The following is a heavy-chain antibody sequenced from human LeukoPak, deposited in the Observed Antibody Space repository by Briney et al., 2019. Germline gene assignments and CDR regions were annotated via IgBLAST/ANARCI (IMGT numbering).Heavy chain of an antibody. CDR2: IKSKTDDETT. D-gene: IGHD1-7*01. Sequence: PGGSLRLSCAASGFTFSNAWMNWVRQAPGKGLEWVGHIKSKTDDETTDYAAPVKGRFTISRDDSKNTVHLQMNSLKTEDTAVYYCSTYLPRGAGVTGTTGSITPYYYYLYMDVWGKGTTVTVSS. V-gene: IGHV3-15*01. CDR1: GFTFSNAW. CDR3: STYLPRGAGVTGTTGSITPYYYYLYMDV. J-gene: IGHJ6*03.